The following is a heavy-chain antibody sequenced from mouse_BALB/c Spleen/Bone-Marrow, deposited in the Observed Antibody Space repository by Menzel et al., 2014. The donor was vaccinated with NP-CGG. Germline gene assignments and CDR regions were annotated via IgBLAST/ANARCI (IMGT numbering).Heavy chain of an antibody. Sequence: VQLHQPGADLVKPGASVKLSCKASGYTFTSYWMHWVKQRPGQGLEWIGEIDPSDSYTNYNQKFKGKATLTVDKSSSTAYMQLSSLTSEDSAVYYCARGLYSDSVYWGQGTTLTVSS. CDR1: GYTFTSYW. CDR2: IDPSDSYT. V-gene: IGHV1-69*02. D-gene: IGHD2-12*01. J-gene: IGHJ2*01. CDR3: ARGLYSDSVY.